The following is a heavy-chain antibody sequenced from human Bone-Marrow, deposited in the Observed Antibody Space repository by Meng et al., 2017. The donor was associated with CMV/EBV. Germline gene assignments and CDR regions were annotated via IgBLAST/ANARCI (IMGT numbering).Heavy chain of an antibody. CDR2: MRYDGSNK. J-gene: IGHJ6*02. CDR3: AKEVHQHYYYYYGMDV. CDR1: GFTFSSYG. Sequence: GGSLRLSCAASGFTFSSYGMHWVRQAPGKGLEWVAFMRYDGSNKYYADSVKGRFTISRDNSKNTLYLQMNSLRAEDTAVYYCAKEVHQHYYYYYGMDVWGQGTTVTVSS. V-gene: IGHV3-30*02.